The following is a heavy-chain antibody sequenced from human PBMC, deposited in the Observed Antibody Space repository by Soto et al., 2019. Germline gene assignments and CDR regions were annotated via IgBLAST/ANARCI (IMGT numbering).Heavy chain of an antibody. CDR1: GGSISSYY. CDR2: IYYSGST. D-gene: IGHD4-17*01. Sequence: SETLSLTCTVSGGSISSYYWSWIRQPPGKGLEWIGYIYYSGSTNYNPSLKSRVTISVDTSKNQFSLKPSSVTAADTAVYYCAGTLRWLDYWGQGTLVTVSS. J-gene: IGHJ4*02. CDR3: AGTLRWLDY. V-gene: IGHV4-59*01.